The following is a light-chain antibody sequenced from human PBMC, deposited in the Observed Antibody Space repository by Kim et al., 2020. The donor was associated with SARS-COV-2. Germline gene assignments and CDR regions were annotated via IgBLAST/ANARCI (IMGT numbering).Light chain of an antibody. CDR3: QQYNNWPMYT. V-gene: IGKV3-15*01. Sequence: EIVMTRSPATLSVSPGERGTLSCRASQSVSSNLAWYQQKPGQAPRLLIYGASTRATGIPARFSGSGSGTEFTLTISSLQSEDFAVYYCQQYNNWPMYTFGQGTKLEI. CDR2: GAS. J-gene: IGKJ2*01. CDR1: QSVSSN.